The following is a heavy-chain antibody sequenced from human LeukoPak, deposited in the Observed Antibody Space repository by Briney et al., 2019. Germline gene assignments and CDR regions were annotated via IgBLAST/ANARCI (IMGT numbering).Heavy chain of an antibody. Sequence: GGSLRLSCAASGFTLSTYYMNWVRQAPGKGLEWVSIIYSGATTYYADSVKGRFTISRDTSKNTVSLQMNSLRADDTTVYFCARVGDHFHWNLDLWGRGTLVTVSS. CDR1: GFTLSTYY. V-gene: IGHV3-53*01. CDR2: IYSGATT. CDR3: ARVGDHFHWNLDL. J-gene: IGHJ2*01. D-gene: IGHD3-3*02.